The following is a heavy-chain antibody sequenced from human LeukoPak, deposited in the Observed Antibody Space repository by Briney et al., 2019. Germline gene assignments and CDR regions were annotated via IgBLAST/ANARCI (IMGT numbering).Heavy chain of an antibody. D-gene: IGHD3-3*01. J-gene: IGHJ6*02. CDR3: ARALYYDFWSGYYLGPVPYYYGMDV. CDR2: ISSSGSTI. Sequence: GGSLRLSCAASGFTFSDYYMSWIRQAPGKGLEWVSYISSSGSTIYYADSVKGRFTISRDNAKNSLYLQMNSLRAEDTAVYYCARALYYDFWSGYYLGPVPYYYGMDVWGQGTTVTVSS. CDR1: GFTFSDYY. V-gene: IGHV3-11*04.